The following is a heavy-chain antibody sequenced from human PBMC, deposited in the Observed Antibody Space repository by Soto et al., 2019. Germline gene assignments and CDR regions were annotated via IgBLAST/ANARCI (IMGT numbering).Heavy chain of an antibody. CDR2: IFHSGNT. Sequence: QLQLQESGSRLVKPSQTLSLTCTVSGGSISSGGYSWSWLRQPPGKGLEWIGYIFHSGNTYYNPSLKSRVSLSVDRSNNQFSLDLSSVTAADTAVYYCARIYCSGWLDYWGQGTLVTVSS. CDR3: ARIYCSGWLDY. J-gene: IGHJ4*02. D-gene: IGHD6-19*01. CDR1: GGSISSGGYS. V-gene: IGHV4-30-2*01.